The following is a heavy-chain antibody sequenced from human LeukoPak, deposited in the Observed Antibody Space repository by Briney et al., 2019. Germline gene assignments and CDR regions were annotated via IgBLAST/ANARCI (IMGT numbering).Heavy chain of an antibody. D-gene: IGHD2-15*01. CDR1: GFTFGVYA. CDR2: IRSKAYGGTT. V-gene: IGHV3-49*04. J-gene: IGHJ4*01. CDR3: TRTRCSGGSCYFDY. Sequence: PGRSLRLSCTASGFTFGVYAMSWVRQAPGKGLEWVGFIRSKAYGGTTEYAASVKGRFTISRDDSKSIAYLQMNSLKTEDTAVYYCTRTRCSGGSCYFDYWGQGTLVTVSS.